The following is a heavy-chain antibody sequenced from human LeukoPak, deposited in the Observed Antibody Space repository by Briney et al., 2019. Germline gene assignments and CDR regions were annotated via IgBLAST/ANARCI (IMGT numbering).Heavy chain of an antibody. V-gene: IGHV4-30-4*01. CDR2: IYYSGST. D-gene: IGHD4-23*01. CDR3: ARDRNSDEAFDY. J-gene: IGHJ4*02. Sequence: SQTLSLTCTVSGGSTSSGDYYWSWIRQPPGKGLEWIGYIYYSGSTYYNPSLKSRVTISVDTSKNQFSLKLSPVTAADTAVYYCARDRNSDEAFDYWGQGTLVTVSS. CDR1: GGSTSSGDYY.